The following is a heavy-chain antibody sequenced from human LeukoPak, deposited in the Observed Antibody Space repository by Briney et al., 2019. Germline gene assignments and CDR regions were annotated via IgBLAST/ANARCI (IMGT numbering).Heavy chain of an antibody. Sequence: SVKVSCKASGGTFSSYAISWVRQAPGQGLEWMGGIIPIFGTANYAQKFQGRVTITADESTSTAYVELSSLRSEDTAVYYCAFDSSGYYFLLGDYWGQGTLVTVSS. D-gene: IGHD3-22*01. CDR3: AFDSSGYYFLLGDY. CDR1: GGTFSSYA. J-gene: IGHJ4*02. CDR2: IIPIFGTA. V-gene: IGHV1-69*13.